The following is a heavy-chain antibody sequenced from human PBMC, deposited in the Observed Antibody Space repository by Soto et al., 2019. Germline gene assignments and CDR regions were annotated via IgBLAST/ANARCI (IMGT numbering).Heavy chain of an antibody. J-gene: IGHJ4*02. V-gene: IGHV3-66*01. Sequence: GGSLRLSCAASGFTVSSNYMSWVRQAPGKGLEWVSVIYSGGSTYYADSVKGRFTISRDNSKNTLYLQMNSLRAEDTAVYYCARDGRFGTREYSGYVTDYWGQGTLVTVSS. CDR2: IYSGGST. CDR1: GFTVSSNY. CDR3: ARDGRFGTREYSGYVTDY. D-gene: IGHD5-12*01.